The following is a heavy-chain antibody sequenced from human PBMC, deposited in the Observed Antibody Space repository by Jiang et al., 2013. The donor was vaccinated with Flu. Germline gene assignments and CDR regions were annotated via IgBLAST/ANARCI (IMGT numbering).Heavy chain of an antibody. D-gene: IGHD1-26*01. Sequence: RLSCAASGFTFSSYYMNWVRQAPGKGLEWVSHISSSSDTIYYADSVKGRFTISRDNAKNSLYLQMNSLRAEDTAVYYCARSIVGATTFDYWGQGTLVTVSS. CDR1: GFTFSSYY. J-gene: IGHJ4*02. V-gene: IGHV3-48*01. CDR2: ISSSSDTI. CDR3: ARSIVGATTFDY.